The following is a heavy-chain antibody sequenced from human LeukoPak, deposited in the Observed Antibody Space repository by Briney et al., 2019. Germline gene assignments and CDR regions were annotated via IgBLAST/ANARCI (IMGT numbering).Heavy chain of an antibody. V-gene: IGHV3-7*01. CDR3: GYTNNFYH. CDR2: IKHDGSEE. D-gene: IGHD3-16*02. Sequence: PGESLRLSCVASGLSISGQWMNWVRQARGQGLEWVANIKHDGSEEYYVDSVKGRFTFSRDDGRNSVSLQMNSVRAEDTAVYYCGYTNNFYHWGQGTLVVVSS. J-gene: IGHJ4*02. CDR1: GLSISGQW.